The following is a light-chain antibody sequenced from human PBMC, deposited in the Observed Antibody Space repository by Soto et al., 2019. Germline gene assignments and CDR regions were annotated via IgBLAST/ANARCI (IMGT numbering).Light chain of an antibody. J-gene: IGKJ5*01. Sequence: DIQMTQSPSTLSASVGDRVTITCRASQSLNIWLAWYQQKPGKAPKLLISKASSLESGVPSRFSGSGSGKEFTLTISSLQPDDFPTYYCQQYKAYSYTFGQGTRLEIK. CDR2: KAS. CDR3: QQYKAYSYT. CDR1: QSLNIW. V-gene: IGKV1-5*03.